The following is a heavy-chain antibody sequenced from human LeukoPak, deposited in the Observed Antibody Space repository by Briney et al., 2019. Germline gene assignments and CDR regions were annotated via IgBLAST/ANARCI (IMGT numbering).Heavy chain of an antibody. CDR1: GFTFDDYA. J-gene: IGHJ4*02. V-gene: IGHV3-9*03. CDR3: AKGGAVADFFDY. Sequence: PGRSLRLSCAASGFTFDDYAMHWVRQAPGKGLEWVSCISWNSGSIGYADSVKGRFTISRDNAKNSLYLQMNSLRAEDMALYYCAKGGAVADFFDYWGQGTLVTVSS. CDR2: ISWNSGSI. D-gene: IGHD6-19*01.